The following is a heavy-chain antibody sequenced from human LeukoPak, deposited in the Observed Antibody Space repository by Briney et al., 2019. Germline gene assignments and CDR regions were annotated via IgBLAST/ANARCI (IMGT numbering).Heavy chain of an antibody. D-gene: IGHD1-26*01. J-gene: IGHJ4*02. CDR1: GGSISSSS. CDR2: INSKSDTI. Sequence: PSETLSPTCTVSGGSISSSSYYWGWIRQPPGKGLEWVSYINSKSDTIYYADSVKGRFTISRDNAKNSLYLQMNSLRAGDTAVYYCARGRLGSYDYWGQGTLVTVSS. V-gene: IGHV3-48*04. CDR3: ARGRLGSYDY.